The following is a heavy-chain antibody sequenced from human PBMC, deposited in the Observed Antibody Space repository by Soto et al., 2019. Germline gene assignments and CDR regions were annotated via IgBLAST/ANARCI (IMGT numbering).Heavy chain of an antibody. CDR2: ISSTTNYI. Sequence: GGSLRLSCAASGFTFTRYSMNWVRQAPGKGLEWVSSISSTTNYIYYADSMKGRFTVSRDNAKNSVYLEMNSLSAEDTALYYCARGSEDLTSNFDYWGQGTLVTVSS. J-gene: IGHJ4*02. V-gene: IGHV3-21*01. CDR3: ARGSEDLTSNFDY. CDR1: GFTFTRYS.